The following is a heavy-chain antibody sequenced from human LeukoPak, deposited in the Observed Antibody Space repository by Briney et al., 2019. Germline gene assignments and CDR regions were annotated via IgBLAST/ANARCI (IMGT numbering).Heavy chain of an antibody. D-gene: IGHD6-19*01. CDR1: GGSISTYY. CDR3: ARVGSGSFDY. CDR2: SYHSGST. J-gene: IGHJ4*02. V-gene: IGHV4-59*01. Sequence: SETLSLTCTVSGGSISTYYWSWIRRPPGKGLEWTGYSYHSGSTYCNPSLKTRVTISVDTSKNQFSLKLSSVTAADTAVYYCARVGSGSFDYWGQGTLVTVSS.